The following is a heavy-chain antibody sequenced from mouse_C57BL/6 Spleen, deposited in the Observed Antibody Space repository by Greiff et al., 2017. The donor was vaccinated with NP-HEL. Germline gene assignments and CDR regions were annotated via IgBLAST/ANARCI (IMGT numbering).Heavy chain of an antibody. Sequence: EVKVVESGEGLVKPGGSLKLSCAASGFTFSSYAMSWVRQTPEKRLEWVAYISSGGDYIYYADTVKGRFTISRDNARNTLYLQMSSLKSEDTAMYYCTRGTYSNDYAMDYWGQGTSVTVSS. J-gene: IGHJ4*01. D-gene: IGHD2-5*01. CDR2: ISSGGDYI. V-gene: IGHV5-9-1*02. CDR1: GFTFSSYA. CDR3: TRGTYSNDYAMDY.